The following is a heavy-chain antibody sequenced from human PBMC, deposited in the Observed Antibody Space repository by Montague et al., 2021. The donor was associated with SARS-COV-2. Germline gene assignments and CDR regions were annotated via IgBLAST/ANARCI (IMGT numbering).Heavy chain of an antibody. D-gene: IGHD2-15*01. V-gene: IGHV1-2*04. J-gene: IGHJ6*02. Sequence: SVKVSCKASGYTFTGDYIHWVRQAPGQGLEWMGWINPDSGGTNYAQKFQGWVTMTRDTSISTAYMELSRLRSDDTAVFYCARNLYVRDCSGGSCYPAGGMAVWGREPTVTVSS. CDR2: INPDSGGT. CDR3: ARNLYVRDCSGGSCYPAGGMAV. CDR1: GYTFTGDY.